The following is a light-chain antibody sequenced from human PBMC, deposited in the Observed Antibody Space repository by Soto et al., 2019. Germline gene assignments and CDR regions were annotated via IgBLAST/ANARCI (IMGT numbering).Light chain of an antibody. CDR1: SSDVGAYNY. CDR3: TSYTSRSALYV. CDR2: EVR. V-gene: IGLV2-14*01. J-gene: IGLJ1*01. Sequence: QSVLTQPDSVSRSPGQSITISCTGTSSDVGAYNYVSWYQHNAGKAPKLMIYEVRKRPPGVSNRFSGSKSGNTGSLTISGLQPEDEADYYCTSYTSRSALYVFGTGTKLTVL.